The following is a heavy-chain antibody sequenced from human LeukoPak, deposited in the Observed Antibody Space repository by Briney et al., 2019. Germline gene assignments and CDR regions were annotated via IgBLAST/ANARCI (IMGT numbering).Heavy chain of an antibody. CDR2: TSGTT. CDR1: DDPINSGVYY. V-gene: IGHV4-61*02. CDR3: ARGSGPQTSDFSGYAY. Sequence: PSETLSLTCTASDDPINSGVYYWNWIRQPAGKGLEWIGHTSGTTTNSNPSLKSRVAISLDTSKNHFSLKLSSVTAADTAVYYCARGSGPQTSDFSGYAYWGQGTLVTVSS. D-gene: IGHD5-12*01. J-gene: IGHJ4*02.